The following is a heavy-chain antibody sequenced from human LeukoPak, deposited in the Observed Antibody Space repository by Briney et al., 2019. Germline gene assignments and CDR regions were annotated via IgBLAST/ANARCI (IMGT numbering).Heavy chain of an antibody. Sequence: GGSLRLSCEGSGFTFSTYWMHWVCQVPGKGLVWVSSINSDGTTTNYADSVKGRFTISRDNAKNTLYLQMDSLRAKDTAVYHCARGHSSSWSIFDYWGQGALVSVSS. CDR2: INSDGTTT. CDR3: ARGHSSSWSIFDY. J-gene: IGHJ4*02. CDR1: GFTFSTYW. D-gene: IGHD6-13*01. V-gene: IGHV3-74*01.